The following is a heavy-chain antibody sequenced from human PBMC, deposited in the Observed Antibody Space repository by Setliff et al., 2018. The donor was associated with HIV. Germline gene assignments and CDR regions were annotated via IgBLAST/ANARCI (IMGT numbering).Heavy chain of an antibody. CDR2: VYYNGIT. Sequence: TLSLTCTVSGGSASNSRYYWAWIRQAPGRGLELIGYVYYNGITHYNPSLKSRLTISIDTSGRRFSLNLTSVTALDTAVYFCAKMVRGSLSARRMYYFDSWGQGTMVTVSS. V-gene: IGHV4-30-4*08. CDR3: AKMVRGSLSARRMYYFDS. CDR1: GGSASNSRYY. J-gene: IGHJ4*02. D-gene: IGHD3-10*01.